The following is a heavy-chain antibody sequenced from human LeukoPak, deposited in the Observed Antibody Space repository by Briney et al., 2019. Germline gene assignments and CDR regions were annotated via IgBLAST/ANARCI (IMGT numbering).Heavy chain of an antibody. D-gene: IGHD1-7*01. Sequence: ASVKVSYKASGYTFTKYGVTWVRQAPGQGLEWMGWISAYNGNTNYAQEVQGRVTMTTDTSTSTAYMELRSLRSDDTAFYYCARAPNWNYLYYFDYWGQGTLVTVSS. CDR3: ARAPNWNYLYYFDY. CDR2: ISAYNGNT. CDR1: GYTFTKYG. J-gene: IGHJ4*02. V-gene: IGHV1-18*04.